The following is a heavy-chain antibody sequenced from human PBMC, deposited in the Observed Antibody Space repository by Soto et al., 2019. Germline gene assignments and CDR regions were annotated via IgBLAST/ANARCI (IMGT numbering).Heavy chain of an antibody. CDR2: IYPGDSDT. CDR1: GYSFTSYW. CDR3: ASSPGNYYDSSGYYYDPGYFDY. J-gene: IGHJ4*02. Sequence: PGESLKISCKGSGYSFTSYWIGWVRQMPGKGLEWMGIIYPGDSDTRYSPSFQGQVTISADKSISTAYLQWSSLKASDTAMYYCASSPGNYYDSSGYYYDPGYFDYWGQGTLVTVSS. V-gene: IGHV5-51*01. D-gene: IGHD3-22*01.